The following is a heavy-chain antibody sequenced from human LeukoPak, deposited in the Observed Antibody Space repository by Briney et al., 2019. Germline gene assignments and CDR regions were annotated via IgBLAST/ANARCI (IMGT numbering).Heavy chain of an antibody. CDR1: GGSFSSYY. CDR3: ARQAWSYFDY. CDR2: IYYSGSA. D-gene: IGHD1-1*01. Sequence: PSETLSLTCAVYGGSFSSYYWGWIRQPPGKGLEWIGTIYYSGSAYYNPSLKSRVTISVDTSKSQFSLKLSSVTAADTAVYYCARQAWSYFDYWGQGTLVTVSS. V-gene: IGHV4-39*01. J-gene: IGHJ4*02.